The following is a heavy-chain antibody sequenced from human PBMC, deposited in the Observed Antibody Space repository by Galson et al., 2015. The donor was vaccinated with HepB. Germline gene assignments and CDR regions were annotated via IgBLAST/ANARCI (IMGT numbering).Heavy chain of an antibody. CDR3: ARVSAGNDWYFDL. J-gene: IGHJ2*01. V-gene: IGHV1-2*04. D-gene: IGHD1-1*01. CDR2: INPNSGGT. CDR1: GYTFTSYG. Sequence: SVKVSCKASGYTFTSYGISWVRQAPGQGLEWMGWINPNSGGTNYAQKFQGWVTMTRDTSISTAYMELSRLRSDDTAVYYCARVSAGNDWYFDLWGRGTLVTVSS.